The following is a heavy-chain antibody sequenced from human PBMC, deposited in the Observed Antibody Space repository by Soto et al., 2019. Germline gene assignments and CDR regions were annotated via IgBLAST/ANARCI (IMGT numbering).Heavy chain of an antibody. Sequence: QVQLLESGGGVVQPGRSLRLSCAASGFTFSNYAMPWVRQAPGKGLEWVAVISYDGNKKYYADSVKGRFTISRDNSKKTLDLLMNSRRTEDTAVYYCARDHDSRIYYYYCMGVWGQGTTVTVSS. V-gene: IGHV3-30-3*01. J-gene: IGHJ6*02. CDR2: ISYDGNKK. CDR1: GFTFSNYA. CDR3: ARDHDSRIYYYYCMGV. D-gene: IGHD1-20*01.